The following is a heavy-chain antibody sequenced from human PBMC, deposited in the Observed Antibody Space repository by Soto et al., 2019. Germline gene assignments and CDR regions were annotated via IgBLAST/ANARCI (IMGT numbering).Heavy chain of an antibody. J-gene: IGHJ6*04. Sequence: QVQLQQWGAGLLKPSETLSLTCAVYGGSFSGYYWSWIRQPPGQGLEWIGEINHSGSTNYNPSLKSRVTISVDTTKNQCSPKLRSVSAADTAVYYCARRAIRYSSSWYYYYYGMDVWGNGTTVTVSA. CDR2: INHSGST. CDR1: GGSFSGYY. D-gene: IGHD6-13*01. CDR3: ARRAIRYSSSWYYYYYGMDV. V-gene: IGHV4-34*01.